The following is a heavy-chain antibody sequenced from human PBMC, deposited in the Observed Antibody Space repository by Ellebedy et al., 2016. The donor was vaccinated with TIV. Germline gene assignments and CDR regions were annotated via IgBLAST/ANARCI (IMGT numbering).Heavy chain of an antibody. V-gene: IGHV3-11*06. J-gene: IGHJ4*02. CDR3: ARDEFSAGSSFSDY. Sequence: GRFTISRDNAKNSLYLQMNSLRAEDTAVYYCARDEFSAGSSFSDYWGQGALVTVSS. D-gene: IGHD2-15*01.